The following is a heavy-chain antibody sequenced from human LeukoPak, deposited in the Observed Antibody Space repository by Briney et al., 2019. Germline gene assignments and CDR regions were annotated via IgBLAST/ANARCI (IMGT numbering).Heavy chain of an antibody. J-gene: IGHJ6*02. V-gene: IGHV1-8*01. CDR1: GYTFTSYD. D-gene: IGHD3-3*01. Sequence: ASVTVSCKASGYTFTSYDINWVRQATGQGLEWMGWMNPNSGNTGYAQKFQGRVTMTRNTSISTAYMELSSLRSEDTAVYYCARGRTYYDFWSGYRPYYYYGMDVWGQGTTVTVSS. CDR2: MNPNSGNT. CDR3: ARGRTYYDFWSGYRPYYYYGMDV.